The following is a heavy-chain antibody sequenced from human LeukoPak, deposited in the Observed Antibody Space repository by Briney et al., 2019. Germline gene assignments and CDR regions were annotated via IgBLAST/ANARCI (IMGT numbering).Heavy chain of an antibody. J-gene: IGHJ3*02. CDR3: ARENADRDGYNQSPGAFDI. Sequence: PSQTLSLTCTVSGGSISSGGYYWSWIRQHPGKGLEWIGYIYYSGSTYYNPSLKSRVTISVDTSKNQFSLKLSSVTAADTAVYYCARENADRDGYNQSPGAFDIWGQGTMVTVSS. CDR2: IYYSGST. D-gene: IGHD5-24*01. CDR1: GGSISSGGYY. V-gene: IGHV4-31*03.